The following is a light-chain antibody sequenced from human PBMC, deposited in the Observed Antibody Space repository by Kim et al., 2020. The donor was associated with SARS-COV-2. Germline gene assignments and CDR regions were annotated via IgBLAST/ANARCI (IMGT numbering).Light chain of an antibody. J-gene: IGLJ1*01. V-gene: IGLV1-40*01. CDR1: HPNIGAGYV. CDR3: QSYDSSLSGYV. CDR2: GNS. Sequence: VTLSYTGRHPNIGAGYVVHLYQQLPGTAPKLLIYGNSNRPSGVPDRFSGSKSGTSASLAITGLQAEDEADYYCQSYDSSLSGYVFGTGTQLTVL.